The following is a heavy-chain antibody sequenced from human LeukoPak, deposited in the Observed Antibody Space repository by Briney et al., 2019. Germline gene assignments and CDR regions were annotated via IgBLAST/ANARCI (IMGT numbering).Heavy chain of an antibody. CDR3: ARETNYYDSSGYSPPHFDY. Sequence: GGSLRLSCAASGFTFSSYAMSWVRQAPGKGLKWVSAISSSGGSTYYADSVKGRFTISRDNAKNSLYLQMNSLRAEDTAVYYCARETNYYDSSGYSPPHFDYWGQGTLVTVSS. D-gene: IGHD3-22*01. CDR1: GFTFSSYA. CDR2: ISSSGGST. J-gene: IGHJ4*02. V-gene: IGHV3-23*01.